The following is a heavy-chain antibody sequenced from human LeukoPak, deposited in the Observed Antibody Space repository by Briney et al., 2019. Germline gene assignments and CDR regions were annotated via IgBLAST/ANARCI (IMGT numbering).Heavy chain of an antibody. V-gene: IGHV4-34*01. CDR1: GGSFSGYY. J-gene: IGHJ5*02. CDR2: INHSGST. Sequence: SETLSLTCAVYGGSFSGYYWSWIRQPPGKGLEWIGEINHSGSTNYNPSLKSRVTISVDTSKNQFSLKLSSVTAADTAVYYCARKVVVPAAVYNWFDPWGQGTLVTVSS. CDR3: ARKVVVPAAVYNWFDP. D-gene: IGHD2-2*01.